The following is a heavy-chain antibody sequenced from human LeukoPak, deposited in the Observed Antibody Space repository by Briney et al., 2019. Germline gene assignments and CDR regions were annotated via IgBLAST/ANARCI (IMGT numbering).Heavy chain of an antibody. CDR2: ISSSGSTI. CDR1: GFTFSSYE. Sequence: GGSLRLSCAASGFTFSSYEMNWVRQAPGKGLEWVSYISSSGSTIYYADSVKGRFTISRDNAKNSLYLQMNSLRAEDTAVYFCARLLWTRGDNNWFDPWGQGTLVTVSS. V-gene: IGHV3-48*03. J-gene: IGHJ5*02. CDR3: ARLLWTRGDNNWFDP. D-gene: IGHD2/OR15-2a*01.